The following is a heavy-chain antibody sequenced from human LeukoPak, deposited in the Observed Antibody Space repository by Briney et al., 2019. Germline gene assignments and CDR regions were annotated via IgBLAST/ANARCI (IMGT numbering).Heavy chain of an antibody. CDR3: TRGARYYNYMDV. CDR2: IYTTGNT. CDR1: VGSITTDSNR. Sequence: PSETLSLTCTVSVGSITTDSNRWRWIRQAAGKGLEWIGRIYTTGNTNYNPSLKSRATISVDTSKNQFSLKLSSVTAADTTVDYCTRGARYYNYMDVWGKGTTVTVSS. J-gene: IGHJ6*03. V-gene: IGHV4-61*02.